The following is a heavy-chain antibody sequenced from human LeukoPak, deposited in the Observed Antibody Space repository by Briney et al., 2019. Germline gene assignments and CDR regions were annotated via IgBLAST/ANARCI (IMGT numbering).Heavy chain of an antibody. V-gene: IGHV4-34*01. CDR2: INHSGST. CDR1: GGSFSGYY. Sequence: PSETLSLTCAVYGGSFSGYYWSWIRQPPGKGLEWIGEINHSGSTNYNPSLKSRVTISVDTSKNQFSLKLSSVTAADTAVYYCARMGRSGSYPLDYWGQGTLVTVSS. D-gene: IGHD1-26*01. CDR3: ARMGRSGSYPLDY. J-gene: IGHJ4*02.